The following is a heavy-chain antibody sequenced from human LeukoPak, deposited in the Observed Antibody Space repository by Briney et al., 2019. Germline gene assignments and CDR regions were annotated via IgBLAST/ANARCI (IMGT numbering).Heavy chain of an antibody. CDR2: ISSSSSTI. CDR3: ARGDCNGGSCYLSLTTIDY. V-gene: IGHV3-11*04. J-gene: IGHJ4*02. Sequence: PGGSLRLSCAASGFTFSDYYMSWIRQAPGKGLEWVSYISSSSSTIYYADSVKGRFTISRDNAENSLFLQMNSLRAEDTAVYYCARGDCNGGSCYLSLTTIDYWGQGTLVTVSS. CDR1: GFTFSDYY. D-gene: IGHD2-15*01.